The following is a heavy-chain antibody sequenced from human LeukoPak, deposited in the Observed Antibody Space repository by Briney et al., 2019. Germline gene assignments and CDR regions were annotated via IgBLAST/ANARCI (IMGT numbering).Heavy chain of an antibody. D-gene: IGHD1/OR15-1a*01. CDR1: GFTVSSNY. J-gene: IGHJ4*02. CDR2: IMRDETVK. Sequence: GGSLRLSCAASGFTVSSNYMSWVRQAPGKGLEWVAYIMRDETVKDYVDSVKGRFTISRDNARNSLFLQMSSLRADDTAVYYCVRWRWEQSEFDSWGQGTLVTVSS. V-gene: IGHV3-7*01. CDR3: VRWRWEQSEFDS.